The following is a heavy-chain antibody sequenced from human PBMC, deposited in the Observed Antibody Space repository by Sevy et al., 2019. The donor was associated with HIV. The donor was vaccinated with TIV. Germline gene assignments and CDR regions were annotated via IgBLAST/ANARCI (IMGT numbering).Heavy chain of an antibody. CDR3: ATLITFGGVIVIRNWFDP. J-gene: IGHJ5*02. D-gene: IGHD3-16*02. Sequence: ASVKVSCKVSGYTLTELSMHWVRQAPGKGLEWMGGFDPEDGETIYAQKFQGRVTMTEDTSTDTAYMELSSLRSEDTAVCYCATLITFGGVIVIRNWFDPWGQGTLVTVSS. V-gene: IGHV1-24*01. CDR2: FDPEDGET. CDR1: GYTLTELS.